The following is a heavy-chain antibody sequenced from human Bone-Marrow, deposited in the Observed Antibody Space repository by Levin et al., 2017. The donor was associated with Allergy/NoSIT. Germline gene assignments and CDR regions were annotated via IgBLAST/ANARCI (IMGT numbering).Heavy chain of an antibody. Sequence: HAGGSLRLSCAASGFIFSDYWMTWVRQTPGKGLEWVANIKEDGSEGFYVDSVKGRFTVSRDKAGKSVFLQMNSLRAEDTAVYYCASLGSVVTSNGALDYWGQGALVTVSS. D-gene: IGHD2-15*01. CDR1: GFIFSDYW. CDR3: ASLGSVVTSNGALDY. CDR2: IKEDGSEG. J-gene: IGHJ4*02. V-gene: IGHV3-7*01.